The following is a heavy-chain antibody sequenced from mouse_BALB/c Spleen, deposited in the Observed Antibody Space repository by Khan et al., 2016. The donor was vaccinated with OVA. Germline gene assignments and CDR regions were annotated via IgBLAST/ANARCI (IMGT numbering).Heavy chain of an antibody. V-gene: IGHV1-4*01. Sequence: QVRLQQSGAELARPGASVKMSCKASGYTFTSYTIHWIKKRPGQGLEWIGYINLSNGYTNYNQKFKDKATLTTDKSSTTAYLQLSSLTSDDSAVYNCVRDGAYHRNDGWFAYWGQGTLVTVSA. J-gene: IGHJ3*01. CDR3: VRDGAYHRNDGWFAY. CDR1: GYTFTSYT. CDR2: INLSNGYT. D-gene: IGHD2-14*01.